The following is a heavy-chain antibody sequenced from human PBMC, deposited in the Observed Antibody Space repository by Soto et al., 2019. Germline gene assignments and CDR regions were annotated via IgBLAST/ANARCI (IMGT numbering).Heavy chain of an antibody. V-gene: IGHV3-23*01. CDR2: VSGSGGST. J-gene: IGHJ4*02. Sequence: EVQLLESGGGLVQPGGSLRLSCAASGFTFSSYAMSWVRQAPGKGLEWVSAVSGSGGSTYYADSVKGRFTISRDNSKNTLYLQMNSLRAEDTAVYYCAKGDVMIVVVIRSGVPYYFDYWGQGTLVTVSS. D-gene: IGHD3-22*01. CDR3: AKGDVMIVVVIRSGVPYYFDY. CDR1: GFTFSSYA.